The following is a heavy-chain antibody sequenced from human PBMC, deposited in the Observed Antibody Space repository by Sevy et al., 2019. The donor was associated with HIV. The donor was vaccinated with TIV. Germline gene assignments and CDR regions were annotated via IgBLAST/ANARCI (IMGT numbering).Heavy chain of an antibody. CDR2: VYYTGGN. V-gene: IGHV4-59*08. Sequence: SETLSLTCTVSGGSINSDHWNWIRQPPGKGLEWIGYVYYTGGNNYNPSLKNRATISVDRTKNQFSLKLISVTAADTAVYYCAGRNDFDIWGQGTMVTVSS. CDR1: GGSINSDH. J-gene: IGHJ3*02. CDR3: AGRNDFDI.